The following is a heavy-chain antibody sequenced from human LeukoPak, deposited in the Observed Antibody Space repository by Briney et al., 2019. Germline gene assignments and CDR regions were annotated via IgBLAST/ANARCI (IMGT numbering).Heavy chain of an antibody. CDR3: ARRNIRSGAFDI. Sequence: GGSLRLSCAASGFVFSSYVMSWVRQAPGKGLEGMGIIYPGDSDTRYSPSFQGQVTISADKSISTAYLQWSSLKASDTAMYYCARRNIRSGAFDIWSQGTMVTVSS. CDR2: IYPGDSDT. V-gene: IGHV5-51*01. J-gene: IGHJ3*02. D-gene: IGHD2/OR15-2a*01. CDR1: GFVFSSYV.